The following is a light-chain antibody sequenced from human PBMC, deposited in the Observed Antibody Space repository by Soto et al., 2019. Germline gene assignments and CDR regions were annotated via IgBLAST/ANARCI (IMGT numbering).Light chain of an antibody. CDR3: QQANSFPIT. V-gene: IGKV1D-12*01. CDR1: QGITNR. Sequence: DSQMTQSPSSVSASVGDRVTITCRPSQGITNRLAWYQQKPGKAPKLLSYEASSFQSGVPSRISGSGSGTDFTLTISSLQPEDFATYYCQQANSFPITFGQGTRLEIK. CDR2: EAS. J-gene: IGKJ5*01.